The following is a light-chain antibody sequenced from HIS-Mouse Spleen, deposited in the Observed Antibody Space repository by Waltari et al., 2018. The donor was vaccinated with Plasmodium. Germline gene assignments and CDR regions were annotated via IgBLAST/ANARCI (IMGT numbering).Light chain of an antibody. CDR1: SSDVGGYNY. CDR3: SSYAGSNNLV. J-gene: IGLJ2*01. Sequence: QSALTQPPSASGSPGQSVTISCTGTSSDVGGYNYVSWYPQHPGKAPKPMIYEVSKRPSGVPDRFSGSKSGNTASLTVSGLQAEDEADYYCSSYAGSNNLVFGGGTKLTVL. V-gene: IGLV2-8*01. CDR2: EVS.